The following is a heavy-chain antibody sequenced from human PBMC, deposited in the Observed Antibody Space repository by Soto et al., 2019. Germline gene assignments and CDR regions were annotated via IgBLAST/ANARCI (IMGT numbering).Heavy chain of an antibody. Sequence: QVQLVESGGGVVQPGGSLRLSCAASGFTFSNYGMHWVRQAPGKGLEWVAGIWYDGNNKYYADSVKGRFTISRDNSNNTLYVQMTSLRAEDTAVYYWARGLHSLFDYWGQGTLVTVSS. CDR3: ARGLHSLFDY. D-gene: IGHD2-21*01. J-gene: IGHJ4*02. V-gene: IGHV3-33*01. CDR2: IWYDGNNK. CDR1: GFTFSNYG.